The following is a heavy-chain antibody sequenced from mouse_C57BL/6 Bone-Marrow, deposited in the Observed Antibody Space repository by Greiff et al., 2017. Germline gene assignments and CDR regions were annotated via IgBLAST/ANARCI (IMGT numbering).Heavy chain of an antibody. D-gene: IGHD1-1*01. Sequence: DVQLVESGGDLVKPGGSLKLSCAASGFTFSSYGMSWVRQTPDKRLEWVATISSGGSYTYYPDSVKGRFTISRDNAKNTLYLQMSSLKSEDTAMYYCARQRLITTAWYFDVWGTGTTVTVSS. CDR2: ISSGGSYT. V-gene: IGHV5-6*01. J-gene: IGHJ1*03. CDR3: ARQRLITTAWYFDV. CDR1: GFTFSSYG.